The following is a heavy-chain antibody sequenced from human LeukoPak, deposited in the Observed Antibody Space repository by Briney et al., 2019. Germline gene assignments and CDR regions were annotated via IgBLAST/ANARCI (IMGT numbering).Heavy chain of an antibody. Sequence: GGSLKISCKGSGYSFTTYWIGWVRQMPGKGLESMGIIYPGDSDTKYNPSFQGQVAISADKSISTAYLRWSSLKTSDTAMYYCVRLDSSGWYYFDYWGQGTLVTVSS. CDR2: IYPGDSDT. CDR3: VRLDSSGWYYFDY. D-gene: IGHD6-19*01. CDR1: GYSFTTYW. J-gene: IGHJ4*02. V-gene: IGHV5-51*01.